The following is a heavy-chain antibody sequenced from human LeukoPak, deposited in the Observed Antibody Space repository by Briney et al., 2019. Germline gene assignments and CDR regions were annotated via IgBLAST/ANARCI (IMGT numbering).Heavy chain of an antibody. Sequence: SETLSLTCSVSGDSISYFYWSWIRQAAGKGLEWIGRTSSSGNTDYNASLKSRVTISVDTSKNQFSLKLSSVTAADTAVYYCARDLPVRYCSGGSCYGVDYWGQGTLVTVSS. CDR2: TSSSGNT. CDR3: ARDLPVRYCSGGSCYGVDY. CDR1: GDSISYFY. V-gene: IGHV4-4*07. J-gene: IGHJ4*02. D-gene: IGHD2-15*01.